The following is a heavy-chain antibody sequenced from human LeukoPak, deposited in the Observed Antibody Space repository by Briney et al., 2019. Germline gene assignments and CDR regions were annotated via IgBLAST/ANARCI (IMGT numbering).Heavy chain of an antibody. V-gene: IGHV3-20*04. Sequence: PGGSLRLSCAASGLTFDDYGMSWVRQAPGKGLEWVSGINWNGGSTGYADSVKGRFTISRDNAKNSLYLQLNSLRAEDTAVYYCARDANYYDSRGENYFNYWGQGTLVTVSS. CDR1: GLTFDDYG. J-gene: IGHJ4*02. CDR2: INWNGGST. CDR3: ARDANYYDSRGENYFNY. D-gene: IGHD3-22*01.